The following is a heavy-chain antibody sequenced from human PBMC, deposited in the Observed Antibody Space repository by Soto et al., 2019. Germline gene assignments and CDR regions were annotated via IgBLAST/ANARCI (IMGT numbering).Heavy chain of an antibody. CDR2: ISAYNGNT. D-gene: IGHD2-21*01. CDR3: ARLGAYYQSLDP. CDR1: GYTFTSYG. Sequence: GASVKVSCKASGYTFTSYGISWVRQAPGQGLEWMGWISAYNGNTNYAQKLQGRVTISLETSNSQFSLRLTSVTAADTAVYYCARLGAYYQSLDPWGPGTLVTVSS. V-gene: IGHV1-18*01. J-gene: IGHJ5*02.